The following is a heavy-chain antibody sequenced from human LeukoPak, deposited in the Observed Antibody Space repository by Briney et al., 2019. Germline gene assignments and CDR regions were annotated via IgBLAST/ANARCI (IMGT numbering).Heavy chain of an antibody. V-gene: IGHV4-39*01. Sequence: SETLSLTCTVSGGSISSSSYYWGWIRQPPGKGLEWIGNIYHSGSTYYNPSLKSRVTISVDTSKNQFSLKLSSVTAADTAVYYCARHGAIQLWFIDYWGQGTLATVSS. CDR1: GGSISSSSYY. D-gene: IGHD5-18*01. J-gene: IGHJ4*02. CDR3: ARHGAIQLWFIDY. CDR2: IYHSGST.